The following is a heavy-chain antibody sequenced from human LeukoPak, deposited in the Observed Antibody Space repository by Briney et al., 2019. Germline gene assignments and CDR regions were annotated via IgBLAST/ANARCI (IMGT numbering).Heavy chain of an antibody. CDR3: AKAGLSYYYYYYMDV. J-gene: IGHJ6*03. CDR1: GFTFSSYA. Sequence: GGSLRLSCAASGFTFSSYAMSWVRQAPGKGLERVSAISGSGGSTYYADSVKGQFTISRDNSKNTLYLQMNSLRAEDTAVYYCAKAGLSYYYYYYMDVWGKGTTVSVSS. CDR2: ISGSGGST. D-gene: IGHD3-10*01. V-gene: IGHV3-23*01.